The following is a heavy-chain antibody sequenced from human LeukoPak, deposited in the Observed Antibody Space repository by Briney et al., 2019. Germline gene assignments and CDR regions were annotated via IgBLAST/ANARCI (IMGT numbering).Heavy chain of an antibody. CDR2: ISSSGSTI. J-gene: IGHJ5*02. CDR3: AKVYAGTWYDK. V-gene: IGHV3-48*03. CDR1: GFTFRSFE. D-gene: IGHD3-16*01. Sequence: GGSLRLSCAASGFTFRSFEMNWVRRAPGKGLEWVSSISSSGSTIYYADSVKGRFTISRDNVKSSLYLQMNSLRAEDTAIYYCAKVYAGTWYDKWGQGTLVTASS.